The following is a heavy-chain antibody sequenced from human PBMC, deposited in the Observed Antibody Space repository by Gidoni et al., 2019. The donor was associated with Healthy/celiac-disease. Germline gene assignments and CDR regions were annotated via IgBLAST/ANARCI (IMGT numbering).Heavy chain of an antibody. V-gene: IGHV3-7*01. CDR1: GFTFSSYW. J-gene: IGHJ6*02. CDR2: IKQDGSEK. D-gene: IGHD2-2*01. Sequence: EVQLVESGGGLVQPGGSLRLSCAASGFTFSSYWMSWVRQAPGKGLEWVANIKQDGSEKYYVDSVKGRFTISRDNAKNSLYLQMNSLRAEDTAVYYCARDLGYCSSTSCYGWDYYYYGMDVWGQGTTVTVSS. CDR3: ARDLGYCSSTSCYGWDYYYYGMDV.